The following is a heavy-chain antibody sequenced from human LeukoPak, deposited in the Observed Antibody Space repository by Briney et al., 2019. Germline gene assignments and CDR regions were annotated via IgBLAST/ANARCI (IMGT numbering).Heavy chain of an antibody. D-gene: IGHD4-17*01. CDR2: IIPILGIA. V-gene: IGHV1-69*04. CDR3: AREREYDYGDLHAFDI. CDR1: GGTFSSYA. Sequence: ASVKVSCKASGGTFSSYAISWVRQAPGQGLEWMGRIIPILGIANYAQKFQGRVTITADKSTSTAYMELSSLRSEDTAVYYCAREREYDYGDLHAFDIWGQGTMVTVSS. J-gene: IGHJ3*02.